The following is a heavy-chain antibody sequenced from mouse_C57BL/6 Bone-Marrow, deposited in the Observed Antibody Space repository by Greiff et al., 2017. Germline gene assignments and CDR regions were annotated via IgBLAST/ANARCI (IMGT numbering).Heavy chain of an antibody. J-gene: IGHJ2*01. Sequence: QVQLQQPGAELVKPWASVLLSCKVSGYTFTSCWLHWLKQRSGQGLVGCGMFNPNSGSTIYNQKLKSNATLTVDKSTSTAYMQLSSLTSEDTAVYYCAGRWLRFDYWGQGTTLTVSA. CDR1: GYTFTSCW. CDR3: AGRWLRFDY. V-gene: IGHV1-64*01. CDR2: FNPNSGST. D-gene: IGHD2-3*01.